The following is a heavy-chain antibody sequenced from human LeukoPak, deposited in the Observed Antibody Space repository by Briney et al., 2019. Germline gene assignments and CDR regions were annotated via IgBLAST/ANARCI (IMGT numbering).Heavy chain of an antibody. CDR2: INHSGST. J-gene: IGHJ6*02. V-gene: IGHV4-34*01. CDR1: GGSFSGYY. D-gene: IGHD2-2*01. Sequence: PSETLSLTCAVYGGSFSGYYWSWIRQPPGKGLEWIGEINHSGSTNYNPSLKSRVTISVDTSKNQFSLKLSSVTAADTAVYYCARKVVVPAAIRPNYYYYGMDVWGQGTTVTASS. CDR3: ARKVVVPAAIRPNYYYYGMDV.